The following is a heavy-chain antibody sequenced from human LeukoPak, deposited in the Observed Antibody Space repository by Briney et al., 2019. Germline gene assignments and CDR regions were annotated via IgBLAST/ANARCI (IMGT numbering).Heavy chain of an antibody. CDR3: AKGFRKYGDYEDY. CDR1: GFSFSSYW. D-gene: IGHD4-17*01. CDR2: IKQDGSEK. V-gene: IGHV3-7*03. J-gene: IGHJ4*02. Sequence: GGSLRLSCAASGFSFSSYWMSWVRQAPGKGLEWVANIKQDGSEKYYVDSVRGRFTISRDNSKNTLYLQMNSLRAEDTAVYYCAKGFRKYGDYEDYWGQGTLVTVSS.